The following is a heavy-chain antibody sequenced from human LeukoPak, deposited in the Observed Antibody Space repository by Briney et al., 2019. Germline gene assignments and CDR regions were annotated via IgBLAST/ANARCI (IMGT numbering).Heavy chain of an antibody. CDR2: INWNGGST. CDR3: ARDTMTPYFMDV. CDR1: GFTFDDYG. D-gene: IGHD2-2*01. J-gene: IGHJ6*03. V-gene: IGHV3-20*04. Sequence: GGSLRLSCAASGFTFDDYGMSWVRHAPGKGLEWVSGINWNGGSTGYADSVKGRFTISRDNAKNSLYLQMNSLRAEDTAVYYCARDTMTPYFMDVWGKGTTVTISS.